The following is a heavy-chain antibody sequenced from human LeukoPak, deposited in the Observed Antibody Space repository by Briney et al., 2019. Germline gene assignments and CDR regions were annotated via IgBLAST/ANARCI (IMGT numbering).Heavy chain of an antibody. J-gene: IGHJ5*02. CDR3: ASGLGGLYSNYNWFDP. D-gene: IGHD4-11*01. CDR2: IFPSGGEI. CDR1: GFTFSTFA. V-gene: IGHV3-23*01. Sequence: GGSLRLSCEASGFTFSTFAMIWVRQPPGKGLEWVSSIFPSGGEIHYADSVRGRFTISRDNSKSTLSLQMNSLRAEDTAVYYCASGLGGLYSNYNWFDPWGQGTLVTVSS.